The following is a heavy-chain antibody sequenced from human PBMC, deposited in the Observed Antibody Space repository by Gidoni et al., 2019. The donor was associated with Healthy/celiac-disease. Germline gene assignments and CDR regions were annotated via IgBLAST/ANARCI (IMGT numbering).Heavy chain of an antibody. CDR3: ARDGDSSGWYLGYYFDY. V-gene: IGHV3-33*01. J-gene: IGHJ4*02. CDR2: IWYDGSNK. D-gene: IGHD6-19*01. CDR1: GFTFSRYG. Sequence: QVQLVESGGGVVQPRRSLRLSCAASGFTFSRYGMHWVRQAPGKGLEWVAVIWYDGSNKYYADYVKGRFTISRDKSKNTLYLQMNSLRAEDTAVYYCARDGDSSGWYLGYYFDYWGQGTLVTVSS.